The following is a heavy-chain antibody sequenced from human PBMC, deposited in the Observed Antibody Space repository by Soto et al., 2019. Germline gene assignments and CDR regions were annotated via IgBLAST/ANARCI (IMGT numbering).Heavy chain of an antibody. V-gene: IGHV5-51*01. Sequence: PGESLKISCKGSGYSLTSYWIGWVRQMPGKGLEWMGIIYPGDSDTRYSPSFQGQVTISADKSISTAYLQWSSLKASDTAMYYCARHPHSYGNLHYYYGMDVWGRGTTVTVSS. CDR2: IYPGDSDT. CDR3: ARHPHSYGNLHYYYGMDV. J-gene: IGHJ6*02. D-gene: IGHD5-18*01. CDR1: GYSLTSYW.